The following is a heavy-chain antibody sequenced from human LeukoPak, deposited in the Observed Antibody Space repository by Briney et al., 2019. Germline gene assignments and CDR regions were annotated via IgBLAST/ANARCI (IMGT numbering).Heavy chain of an antibody. J-gene: IGHJ4*02. Sequence: SVKVSCKASLGTFSSYAISWVRQAPGQGLEWVGRIILILGIANYAQTLQGRVTITADKSTSTAYMDLSTLRSEDTAVYYCAILTYYHILTGYPFDYWGQGTLVTVSS. D-gene: IGHD3-9*01. CDR1: LGTFSSYA. CDR2: IILILGIA. V-gene: IGHV1-69*04. CDR3: AILTYYHILTGYPFDY.